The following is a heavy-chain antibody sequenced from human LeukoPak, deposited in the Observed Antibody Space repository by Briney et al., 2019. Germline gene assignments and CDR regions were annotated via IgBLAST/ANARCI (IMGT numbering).Heavy chain of an antibody. Sequence: GGSLRLSCAASGFTFSSYSMNWVRQAPGKGLEWVSSISSSSSYIYYADSVKGRFTISRDNAKNSLYLQMNSLRAEDTAVYYCARDRISAEYFQHWGQGTLVTVSS. V-gene: IGHV3-21*01. J-gene: IGHJ1*01. CDR1: GFTFSSYS. CDR2: ISSSSSYI. CDR3: ARDRISAEYFQH.